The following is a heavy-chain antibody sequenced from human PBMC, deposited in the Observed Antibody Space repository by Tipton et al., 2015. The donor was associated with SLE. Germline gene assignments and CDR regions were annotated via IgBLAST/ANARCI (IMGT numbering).Heavy chain of an antibody. Sequence: YWIGWVRQLPGEGLEWIGYIYDSETTYYNPSLQSRVTISLDTSRNQFSLNLSSVTVADTAVYYCAREGLVDATSTVFDSWGHGTLVSVSS. CDR3: AREGLVDATSTVFDS. J-gene: IGHJ5*01. CDR2: IYDSETT. CDR1: Y. D-gene: IGHD2-15*01. V-gene: IGHV4-31*02.